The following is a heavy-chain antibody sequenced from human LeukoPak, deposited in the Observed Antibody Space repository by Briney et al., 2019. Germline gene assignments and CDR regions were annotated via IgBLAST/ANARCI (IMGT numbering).Heavy chain of an antibody. J-gene: IGHJ4*02. V-gene: IGHV3-15*01. Sequence: PGGSLRLSCAASGFTFSNAWMSWVRQAPGKGLEWVGRIKSKTDGGTPDYAAPVKDRFTISRDDSKNTLYLQMNSLKTEDTAVYYCTGVSRSSWYDYWGQGTLVTVSS. CDR1: GFTFSNAW. D-gene: IGHD6-13*01. CDR3: TGVSRSSWYDY. CDR2: IKSKTDGGTP.